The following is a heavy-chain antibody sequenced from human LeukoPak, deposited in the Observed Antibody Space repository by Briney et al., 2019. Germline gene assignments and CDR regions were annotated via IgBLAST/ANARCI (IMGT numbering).Heavy chain of an antibody. CDR1: GFTFSNAW. J-gene: IGHJ6*03. CDR2: IKSKTDGGTT. CDR3: TTEVVGGSYYYYYMDV. Sequence: GGSLRLSCAASGFTFSNAWMSWVRQAPGKGLEWVGRIKSKTDGGTTDYAAPVKGRFTISRDDSKNTLYLQMNSLKTEDTAVCYCTTEVVGGSYYYYYMDVWGKGTTVTVSS. V-gene: IGHV3-15*01. D-gene: IGHD1-26*01.